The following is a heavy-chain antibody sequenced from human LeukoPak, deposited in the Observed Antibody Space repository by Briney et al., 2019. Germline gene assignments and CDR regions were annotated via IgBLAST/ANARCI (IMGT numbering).Heavy chain of an antibody. V-gene: IGHV4-34*01. Sequence: RTSETLSLTCTVSGGSVRSYYWNWIRQPPGKGLEWIGEINYFGSTNYNPSLKSRVTISGDTSKNQFSLRLNSVTAADTAVYYCARDVVLTASPDAFDIWGQGTMVSVSS. CDR3: ARDVVLTASPDAFDI. J-gene: IGHJ3*02. CDR2: INYFGST. D-gene: IGHD2-21*02. CDR1: GGSVRSYY.